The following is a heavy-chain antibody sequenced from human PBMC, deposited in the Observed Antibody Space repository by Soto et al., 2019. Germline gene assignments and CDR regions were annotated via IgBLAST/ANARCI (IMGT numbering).Heavy chain of an antibody. CDR3: ARGGAYYYDSSGTAS. CDR2: IIPIFVTA. J-gene: IGHJ5*01. CDR1: GGAFSSYA. D-gene: IGHD3-22*01. Sequence: SVNVSCKASGGAFSSYAISWVRQAPGQGLDWMGGIIPIFVTANYAQKFQGRVTITADESTSTAYMELSSLISEDTAVYYCARGGAYYYDSSGTASSGHHTLVLLSS. V-gene: IGHV1-69*01.